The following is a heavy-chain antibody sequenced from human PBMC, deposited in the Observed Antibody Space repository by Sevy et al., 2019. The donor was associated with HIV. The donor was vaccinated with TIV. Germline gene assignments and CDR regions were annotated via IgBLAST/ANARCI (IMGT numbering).Heavy chain of an antibody. Sequence: GESLKISCAASGFTFSSYGMHWVRQAPGKGLEWVAVISYDGSNKYYADSVKGRFTISRDNSKNTLYLQMNSLRAEDTAVYYCAKDRVPESYYYGMDVWGQGTTVTVSS. J-gene: IGHJ6*02. D-gene: IGHD3-10*01. CDR2: ISYDGSNK. CDR3: AKDRVPESYYYGMDV. V-gene: IGHV3-30*18. CDR1: GFTFSSYG.